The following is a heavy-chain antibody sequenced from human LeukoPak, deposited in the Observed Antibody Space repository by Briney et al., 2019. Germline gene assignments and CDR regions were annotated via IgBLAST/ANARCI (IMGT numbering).Heavy chain of an antibody. D-gene: IGHD1-14*01. J-gene: IGHJ6*03. CDR1: GGSISSNY. CDR3: VRGYQNYYYYMDV. V-gene: IGHV4-59*01. CDR2: IYYSGST. Sequence: KPSETLSLTCTVSGGSISSNYWSWIRQPPGKGLEWIGYIYYSGSTNYNPSLKSRVTISVDTSKNQFSLKLSSVTAADTAVYYCVRGYQNYYYYMDVWGKGTTVTVSS.